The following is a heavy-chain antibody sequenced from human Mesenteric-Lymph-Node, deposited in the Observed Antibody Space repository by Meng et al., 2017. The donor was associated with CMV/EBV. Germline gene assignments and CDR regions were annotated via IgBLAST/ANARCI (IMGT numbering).Heavy chain of an antibody. V-gene: IGHV3-48*04. CDR3: LARYSTGDY. CDR2: ISSSSSTI. D-gene: IGHD4-11*01. Sequence: GGSLRLSCAASGFTFSTYHMNWVRQAPGKGLEWVSYISSSSSTIYYADSVKGRFTISRDNAENSLYLQMNSLRAEDTAVYYCLARYSTGDYWGQGTLVTVSS. CDR1: GFTFSTYH. J-gene: IGHJ4*02.